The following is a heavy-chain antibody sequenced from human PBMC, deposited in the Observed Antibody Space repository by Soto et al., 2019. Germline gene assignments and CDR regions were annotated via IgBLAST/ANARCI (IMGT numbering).Heavy chain of an antibody. CDR2: IYSSGST. D-gene: IGHD3-10*01. CDR3: ARVVLWFGESRYFDY. CDR1: GFTVSSNY. Sequence: GGSLRLSCAASGFTVSSNYMSWVRQAPGKGLEWVSVIYSSGSTYYADSVKGRFTISRDNSKNTLYLQMNSLRAEDTAVYYCARVVLWFGESRYFDYWGQGTLVTVSS. V-gene: IGHV3-66*01. J-gene: IGHJ4*02.